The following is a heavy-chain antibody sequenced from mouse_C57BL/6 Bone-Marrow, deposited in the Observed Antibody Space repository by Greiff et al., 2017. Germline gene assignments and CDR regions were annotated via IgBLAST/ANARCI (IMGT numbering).Heavy chain of an antibody. V-gene: IGHV1-64*01. J-gene: IGHJ4*01. CDR1: GYTFTNYW. Sequence: QVQLQQPGAELVKPGASVKLSCKASGYTFTNYWMHWVKQRPGQGLEWIGMMHPNGGSPDYNEKFKSEATLSVDKSSRTAYMELSSLTSEDSAVYYCARSYDYDDNTMDYWGQGNSVTVSS. D-gene: IGHD2-4*01. CDR3: ARSYDYDDNTMDY. CDR2: MHPNGGSP.